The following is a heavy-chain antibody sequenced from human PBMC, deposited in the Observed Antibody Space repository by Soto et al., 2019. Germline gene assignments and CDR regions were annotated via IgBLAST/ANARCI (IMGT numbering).Heavy chain of an antibody. CDR3: ASFLTVGCSGGSCYNYDAFDI. CDR2: IYYSGST. V-gene: IGHV4-59*01. J-gene: IGHJ3*02. Sequence: SETLSLTCTVSGGSISSYYWSWIRQPPGKGLEWIGYIYYSGSTNYNPSLKSRVTISVDTSKNQFSLKLSSVTAADTAVYYCASFLTVGCSGGSCYNYDAFDIWGQGTMVTVSS. D-gene: IGHD2-15*01. CDR1: GGSISSYY.